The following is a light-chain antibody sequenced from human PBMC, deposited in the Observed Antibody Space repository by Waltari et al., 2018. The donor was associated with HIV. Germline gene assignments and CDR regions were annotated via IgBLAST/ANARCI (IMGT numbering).Light chain of an antibody. V-gene: IGLV2-23*02. CDR3: CSYAGSSTFVV. CDR2: EVH. J-gene: IGLJ2*01. CDR1: SSDVGSYHL. Sequence: QSALTQPASVSGSPGQSITISCTGTSSDVGSYHLVSWYQQYPGKAPKLMIFEVHKRPSGVSNRFSGSKSGNTASLTISGLQAEDEADYCCCSYAGSSTFVVFGGGTKLTVL.